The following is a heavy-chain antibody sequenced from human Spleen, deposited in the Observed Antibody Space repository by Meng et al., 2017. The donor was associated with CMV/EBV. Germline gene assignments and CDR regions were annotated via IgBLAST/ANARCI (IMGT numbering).Heavy chain of an antibody. CDR1: GFTFSIYA. D-gene: IGHD4-23*01. Sequence: AASGFTFSIYAMHWVRQAPGKGLEWVAVISHDGSDKYYADSVKGRFTLSRDNSKNTLYLQMNSLRVEDTAVYYCARGTMVVPKYFDYWGQGTLVTVSS. CDR3: ARGTMVVPKYFDY. J-gene: IGHJ4*02. CDR2: ISHDGSDK. V-gene: IGHV3-30*04.